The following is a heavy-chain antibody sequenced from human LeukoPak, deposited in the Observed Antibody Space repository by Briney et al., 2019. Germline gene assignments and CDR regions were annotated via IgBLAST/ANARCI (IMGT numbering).Heavy chain of an antibody. CDR1: HYSISSDFY. CDR3: ARHLRCYYYMDV. V-gene: IGHV4-38-2*01. CDR2: MYHSGST. D-gene: IGHD3-3*02. J-gene: IGHJ6*03. Sequence: SETLSLTCAVSHYSISSDFYWGWIRQPPGTGLEWIGSMYHSGSTYYNPSLRSRVTILVDTSKNQFSLKPSYVTAADTAVYYCARHLRCYYYMDVWGKGTTVTVYS.